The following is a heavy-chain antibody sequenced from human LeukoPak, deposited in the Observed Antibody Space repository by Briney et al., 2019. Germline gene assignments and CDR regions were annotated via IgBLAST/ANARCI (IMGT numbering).Heavy chain of an antibody. CDR3: ARAREPLIYTYYFDY. D-gene: IGHD1-14*01. CDR1: GYSISSGYF. CDR2: IYHSGTT. J-gene: IGHJ4*02. Sequence: SETLSLTCTVSGYSISSGYFWGWIRQPPGKGLEWIGRIYHSGTTYYNPSLKSRVTISVDTSTNQFSLKLSSVTAADTAVYFCARAREPLIYTYYFDYWGQGTLVTVSS. V-gene: IGHV4-38-2*02.